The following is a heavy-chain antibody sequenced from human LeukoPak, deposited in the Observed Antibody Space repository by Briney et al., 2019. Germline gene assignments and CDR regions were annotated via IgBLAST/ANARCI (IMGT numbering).Heavy chain of an antibody. J-gene: IGHJ6*03. CDR3: ARDQRLGAARPHYYYYYMDV. CDR1: GDSVSSNSAA. V-gene: IGHV6-1*01. CDR2: TYYRSKWYN. D-gene: IGHD6-6*01. Sequence: SQTLSLTCAISGDSVSSNSAAWNWIRQSPSRSLEWLGRTYYRSKWYNDYAVSVKSRITINPDTSKNQFSLQLNSVTPEDTAVYYCARDQRLGAARPHYYYYYMDVWGKGTTVTVSS.